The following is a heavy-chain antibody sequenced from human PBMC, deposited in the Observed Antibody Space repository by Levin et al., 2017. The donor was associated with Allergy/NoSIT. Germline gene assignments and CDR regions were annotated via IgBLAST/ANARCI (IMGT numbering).Heavy chain of an antibody. CDR1: GFTFSNYW. Sequence: GGSLRLSCAASGFTFSNYWMHWVRQAPGKGLVWVSHINSDGSNTNYADSVKGRFTISRDNAKNTLYLQMNSLRDEDTGVYYCARGGCSSTSCLDNWGQGTLVTVSP. D-gene: IGHD2-2*01. CDR3: ARGGCSSTSCLDN. V-gene: IGHV3-74*01. J-gene: IGHJ4*02. CDR2: INSDGSNT.